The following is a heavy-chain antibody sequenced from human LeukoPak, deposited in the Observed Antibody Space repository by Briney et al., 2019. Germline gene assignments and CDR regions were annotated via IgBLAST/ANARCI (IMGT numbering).Heavy chain of an antibody. CDR3: ARHGSVAVAGQYSPEGY. CDR2: IYPGDSDT. CDR1: GYSFTNYW. J-gene: IGHJ4*02. Sequence: GESLKISCKGSGYSFTNYWIGYVRQVPEKGLEWMGIIYPGDSDTRYSPSFQGQVTISADKSISTAYLQWSSLKASDTAMYYCARHGSVAVAGQYSPEGYWGQGTLVTVSS. D-gene: IGHD6-19*01. V-gene: IGHV5-51*01.